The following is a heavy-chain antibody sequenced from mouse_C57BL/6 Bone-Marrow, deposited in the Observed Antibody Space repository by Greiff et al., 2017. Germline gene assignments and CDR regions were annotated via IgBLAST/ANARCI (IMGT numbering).Heavy chain of an antibody. V-gene: IGHV2-9-1*01. D-gene: IGHD1-1*01. J-gene: IGHJ4*01. CDR3: ARCYYGSNYAMDY. CDR2: IWTGGGT. CDR1: GFSLTSYA. Sequence: QVQLQQSGPGLVAPSQSLSITCTVSGFSLTSYAISWVRQPPGKGLEWLGVIWTGGGTNYNSPLNSRISISKDNSKSQVFLKMNSQQTEDTARYYCARCYYGSNYAMDYWGQGTSVTVSA.